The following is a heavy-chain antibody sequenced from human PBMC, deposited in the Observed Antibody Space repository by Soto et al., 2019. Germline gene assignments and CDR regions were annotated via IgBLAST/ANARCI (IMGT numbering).Heavy chain of an antibody. D-gene: IGHD6-19*01. Sequence: QVQLQESGPGLVKPSGTLSLTCAVSSGSISSSNWWSWVRQPPGKGLEWIGEIYHSGSTNYNPSLKSRVTISVDKSKNQFSLKLSSVTAADTAVYYCARESGRVKQWLGQTSSGFDYWGQGTLVTVSS. CDR3: ARESGRVKQWLGQTSSGFDY. V-gene: IGHV4-4*02. J-gene: IGHJ4*02. CDR1: SGSISSSNW. CDR2: IYHSGST.